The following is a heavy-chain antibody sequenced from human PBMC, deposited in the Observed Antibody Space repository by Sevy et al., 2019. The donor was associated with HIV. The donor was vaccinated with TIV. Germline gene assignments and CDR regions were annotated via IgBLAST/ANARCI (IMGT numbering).Heavy chain of an antibody. Sequence: SETLSLTCTVSGGSISSSSYYWGWIRQPPGKGLEWIASIYYYSGSTYYNPSLKSRVTLSTDTSKNQFSLKLRSVTAADTAVYYCARRGAHSSDCAQFDYWGQGTLVTVSS. J-gene: IGHJ4*02. CDR3: ARRGAHSSDCAQFDY. CDR1: GGSISSSSYY. V-gene: IGHV4-39*01. CDR2: IYYYSGST. D-gene: IGHD6-19*01.